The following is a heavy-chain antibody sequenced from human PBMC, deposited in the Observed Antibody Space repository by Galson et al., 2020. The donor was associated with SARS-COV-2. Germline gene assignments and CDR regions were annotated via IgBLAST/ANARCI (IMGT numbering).Heavy chain of an antibody. CDR2: IKQDGSEK. CDR3: ARDQDGYNDF. CDR1: GFTVSSYW. J-gene: IGHJ4*02. D-gene: IGHD5-12*01. Sequence: PGRSLRLSCAASGFTVSSYWMSWVRQAPGKGLEWVANIKQDGSEKYYVDSVKGRFTISSDNAKNSLYLQMNSLRVEDTAVYYCARDQDGYNDFWGQGTLVTVSS. V-gene: IGHV3-7*01.